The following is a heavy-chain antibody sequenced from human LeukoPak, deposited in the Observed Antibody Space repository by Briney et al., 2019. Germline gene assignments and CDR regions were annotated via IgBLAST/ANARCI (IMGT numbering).Heavy chain of an antibody. CDR2: IIPIFGTA. CDR1: GGTFSSYA. CDR3: ARSYYYDSSGYYPSLF. V-gene: IGHV1-69*06. J-gene: IGHJ4*02. Sequence: SVKVSCKASGGTFSSYAIGWVRQAPGQGLEWMGGIIPIFGTANYAQKFQGRVTITADKSTSTAYMELSSLRSEDTAVYYCARSYYYDSSGYYPSLFWGQGTLVTVSS. D-gene: IGHD3-22*01.